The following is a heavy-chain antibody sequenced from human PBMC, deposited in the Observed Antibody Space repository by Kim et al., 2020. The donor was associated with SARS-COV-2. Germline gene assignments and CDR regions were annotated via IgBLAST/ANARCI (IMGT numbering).Heavy chain of an antibody. CDR2: IIPIFGTA. V-gene: IGHV1-69*13. D-gene: IGHD4-17*01. J-gene: IGHJ4*02. CDR1: GGTFSSYA. Sequence: SVKVSCKASGGTFSSYAISWVRQAPGQGLEWMGGIIPIFGTANYAQKFQGRVTITADESTSTAYMELSSLRSEDTAVYYCARASLGYGDVYYFDYWGQGTLVTVSS. CDR3: ARASLGYGDVYYFDY.